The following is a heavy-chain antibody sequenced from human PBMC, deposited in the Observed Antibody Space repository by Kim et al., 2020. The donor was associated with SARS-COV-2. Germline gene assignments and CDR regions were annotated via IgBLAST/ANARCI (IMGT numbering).Heavy chain of an antibody. CDR1: GFTFSSYA. V-gene: IGHV3-23*01. J-gene: IGHJ4*02. CDR3: AKDHTVGATGFDY. D-gene: IGHD1-26*01. Sequence: GGSLRLSCAASGFTFSSYAMSWVRQAPGQGLEWVSAISGSGGSTSYADPVKGRFTISRDNSKNKLYLQMNSLRAEGTAVYYCAKDHTVGATGFDYGGQGTLVTVSS. CDR2: ISGSGGST.